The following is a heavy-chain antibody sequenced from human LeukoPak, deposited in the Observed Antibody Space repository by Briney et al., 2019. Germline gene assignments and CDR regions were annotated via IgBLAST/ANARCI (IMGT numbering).Heavy chain of an antibody. CDR3: ARTKHYYDSSGYYYGGFDY. Sequence: SEALSLTCTVSGGSISSYYWSWIRQPPGKGLEWIGYIYTSGSTNYNPSLKSRVTISVDTSKNQFSLKLSSVTAADTAVYYCARTKHYYDSSGYYYGGFDYWGQGTPVTVSS. J-gene: IGHJ4*02. CDR1: GGSISSYY. CDR2: IYTSGST. D-gene: IGHD3-22*01. V-gene: IGHV4-4*09.